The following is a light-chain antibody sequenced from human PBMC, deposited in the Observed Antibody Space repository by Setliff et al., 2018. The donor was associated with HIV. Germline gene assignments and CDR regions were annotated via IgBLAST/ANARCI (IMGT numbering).Light chain of an antibody. CDR1: SSNIGAGYD. V-gene: IGLV1-40*01. CDR3: QSYDSSLSVLYV. CDR2: GNS. J-gene: IGLJ1*01. Sequence: QSVLTQPPPVSRAPGQRVTISCTGRSSNIGAGYDVHWYQQLPGTAPKLLIYGNSNRPSGVPDRFSGSKSGTSASLAITGLQAEDEADYYCQSYDSSLSVLYVFGTGTKVTVL.